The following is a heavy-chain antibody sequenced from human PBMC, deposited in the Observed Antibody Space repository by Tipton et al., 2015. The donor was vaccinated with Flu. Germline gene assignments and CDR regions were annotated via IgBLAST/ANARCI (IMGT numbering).Heavy chain of an antibody. D-gene: IGHD3-10*01. CDR1: GGSLSSFY. CDR3: ATSRPHRYSYGMDV. V-gene: IGHV4-4*07. J-gene: IGHJ6*02. CDR2: VYSSGTT. Sequence: GLVKPSETLSLTCTVSGGSLSSFYWTWIRQSAGKGLEWIGRVYSSGTTNFNPSLKSRLTMSLDASKNQFSLTLNSVTAADTAVYYCATSRPHRYSYGMDVWGQGATVSVSS.